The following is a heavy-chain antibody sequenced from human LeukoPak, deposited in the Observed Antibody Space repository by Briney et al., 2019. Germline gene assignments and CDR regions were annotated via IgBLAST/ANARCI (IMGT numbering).Heavy chain of an antibody. CDR1: GFTFSNYA. D-gene: IGHD2-21*02. Sequence: GGSLRLSCAASGFTFSNYAMSWVRQAPGKGLEWVSGIRSSGHNTYYEDSVKGRFTISRDNSKNMLYLQMNSLRAEDTAVYYCAKYVCGGDCYDYFDFWGQGTLVTVYS. CDR2: IRSSGHNT. CDR3: AKYVCGGDCYDYFDF. V-gene: IGHV3-23*01. J-gene: IGHJ4*02.